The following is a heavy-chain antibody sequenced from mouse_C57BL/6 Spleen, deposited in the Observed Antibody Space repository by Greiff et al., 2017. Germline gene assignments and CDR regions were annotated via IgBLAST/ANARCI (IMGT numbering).Heavy chain of an antibody. V-gene: IGHV5-9-1*02. D-gene: IGHD1-1*01. J-gene: IGHJ4*01. CDR1: GFTFSSYA. CDR3: TRDNYPRNYYAMDY. Sequence: EVQGVESGEGLVKPGGSLKLSCAASGFTFSSYAMSWVRQTPEKRLEWVAYISSGGDYIYYADTVKGRFTISRDNARNTLYLQMSSLKSEDTAMYYCTRDNYPRNYYAMDYWGQGTSVTVSS. CDR2: ISSGGDYI.